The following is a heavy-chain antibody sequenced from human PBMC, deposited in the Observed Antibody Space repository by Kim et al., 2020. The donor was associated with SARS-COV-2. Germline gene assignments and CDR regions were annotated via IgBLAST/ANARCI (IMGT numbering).Heavy chain of an antibody. CDR3: ASEAVRGRYYYYGMDV. CDR1: GGSISSGGYY. CDR2: IYYSGST. V-gene: IGHV4-31*03. Sequence: SETLSLTCTVSGGSISSGGYYWSWIRQHPGKGLEWIGYIYYSGSTYYNPSLKSRVTISVDTSKNQFSLKLSSVTAADTAVYYCASEAVRGRYYYYGMDVWGQGTTVTVSS. D-gene: IGHD3-10*01. J-gene: IGHJ6*02.